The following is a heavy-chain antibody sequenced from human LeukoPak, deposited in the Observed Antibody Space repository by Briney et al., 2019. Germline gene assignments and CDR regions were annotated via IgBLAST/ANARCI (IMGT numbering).Heavy chain of an antibody. Sequence: PSETLSLTCTVSGGSISSYYWSWIRQPPGKGLEWIGYIYYSGSTNYNPSLKSRVTISVDTSKNQFSLKLSSVTAANTAVYYCASYGCAGPAFDIWGQGTMVTVSS. D-gene: IGHD3-10*01. CDR2: IYYSGST. J-gene: IGHJ3*02. CDR3: ASYGCAGPAFDI. V-gene: IGHV4-59*01. CDR1: GGSISSYY.